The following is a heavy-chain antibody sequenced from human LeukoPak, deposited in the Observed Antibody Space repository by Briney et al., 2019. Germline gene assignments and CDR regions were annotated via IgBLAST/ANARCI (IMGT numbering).Heavy chain of an antibody. Sequence: SQTLSLTCTVSGGSISCGGYYWSWIRQPPGKGLEWIGYIYHSGSTYYNPSLKSRVTISVDTSKNQFSLKLSSVTAADTAVYYCAREGTGPVYSSSWYPFWYFDLWGRGTLVTVSS. V-gene: IGHV4-30-2*01. J-gene: IGHJ2*01. CDR2: IYHSGST. CDR3: AREGTGPVYSSSWYPFWYFDL. D-gene: IGHD6-13*01. CDR1: GGSISCGGYY.